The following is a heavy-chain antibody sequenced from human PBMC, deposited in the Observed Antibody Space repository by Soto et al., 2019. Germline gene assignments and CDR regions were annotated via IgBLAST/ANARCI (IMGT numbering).Heavy chain of an antibody. J-gene: IGHJ5*02. CDR1: GGSITGYY. CDR3: AKDQLYIRGVIHNWFDP. V-gene: IGHV4-59*01. D-gene: IGHD3-10*02. CDR2: IYYSGTT. Sequence: SETLSLTCTVSGGSITGYYWSWIRQPPGKGLEWIGYIYYSGTTSYNPSLYSRVTMSIDTSKNQFSLKVHSVTAADAAVYYCAKDQLYIRGVIHNWFDPWGQGTLVTVSS.